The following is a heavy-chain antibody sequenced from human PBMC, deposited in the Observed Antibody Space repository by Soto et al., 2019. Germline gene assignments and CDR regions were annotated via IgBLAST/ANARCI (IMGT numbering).Heavy chain of an antibody. Sequence: GSLRLSCAASGFTFSSYSMNWVRQAPGKGLEWVSYISSSSSTIYYADSVKGRFTISRDNAKNSLYLQMNSLRDEDTAVYYCARDHDFWSGSAPLDVWGQGTTVTVSS. CDR3: ARDHDFWSGSAPLDV. V-gene: IGHV3-48*02. D-gene: IGHD3-3*01. J-gene: IGHJ6*02. CDR2: ISSSSSTI. CDR1: GFTFSSYS.